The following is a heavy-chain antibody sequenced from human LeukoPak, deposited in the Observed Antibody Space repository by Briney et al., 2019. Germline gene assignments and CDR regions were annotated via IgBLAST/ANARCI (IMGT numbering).Heavy chain of an antibody. V-gene: IGHV4-4*07. D-gene: IGHD3-3*01. CDR1: GGSISSYY. Sequence: SETLSLTCTVSGGSISSYYWSWIRQPAGKGLEWIGRIYTSGSTNYNPSHKSRVTMSVDTSKNQFSLKLSSVTAADTAVYYCAGDLTNYDFWSGYYSTHDYWGQGTLVTVSS. J-gene: IGHJ4*02. CDR3: AGDLTNYDFWSGYYSTHDY. CDR2: IYTSGST.